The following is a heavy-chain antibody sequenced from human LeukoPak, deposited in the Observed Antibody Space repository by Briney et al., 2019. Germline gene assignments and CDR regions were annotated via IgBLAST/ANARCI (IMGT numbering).Heavy chain of an antibody. D-gene: IGHD6-13*01. CDR3: ARGTGGAAAADFDP. CDR1: GGSISSDGYY. CDR2: IYYTGST. Sequence: SRTLSLTCTVSGGSISSDGYYWSWIRQHPGKGLEWIGAIYYTGSTYYNPSLKSRATISVDTSKNHFSLKLTSVTAADTAVYYCARGTGGAAAADFDPWGQGTLVTVSS. J-gene: IGHJ5*02. V-gene: IGHV4-31*03.